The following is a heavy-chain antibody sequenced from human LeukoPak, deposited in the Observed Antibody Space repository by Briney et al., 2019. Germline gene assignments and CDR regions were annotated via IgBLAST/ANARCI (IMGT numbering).Heavy chain of an antibody. V-gene: IGHV4-34*01. J-gene: IGHJ5*02. D-gene: IGHD6-13*01. CDR2: INHSGST. CDR3: ARRVPNSSSWYSAPNWFDP. Sequence: SETLSLTCTVSGGSISSYYWSWIRQPPGKGLEWIGEINHSGSTNYNPSLKSRVTISVDTSKNQFSLKLSSVTAADTAVYYCARRVPNSSSWYSAPNWFDPWGQGTLVTVSS. CDR1: GGSISSYY.